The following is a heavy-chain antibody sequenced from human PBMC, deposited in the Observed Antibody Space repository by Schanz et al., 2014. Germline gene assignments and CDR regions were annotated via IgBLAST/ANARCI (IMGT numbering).Heavy chain of an antibody. CDR1: GFTFSSYA. CDR3: AKGRFGELNAIDI. D-gene: IGHD3-10*01. J-gene: IGHJ3*02. V-gene: IGHV3-23*01. Sequence: EVQLLESGGGLVQPGGSLRLSCAASGFTFSSYAMSWVRQAPGKGLEWVSAISGSGGSTYYADSVKGRFTISRDNSKNTLYLQMNSLRAEDTAIYYCAKGRFGELNAIDIWGQGTMVTVSS. CDR2: ISGSGGST.